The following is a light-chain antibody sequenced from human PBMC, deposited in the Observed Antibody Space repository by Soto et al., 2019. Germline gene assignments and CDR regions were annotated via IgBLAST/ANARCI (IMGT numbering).Light chain of an antibody. CDR1: QSVSSSY. J-gene: IGKJ2*01. V-gene: IGKV3-20*01. CDR3: QQYGSSPTYT. CDR2: GAS. Sequence: EIVLTQSPGTLSLSPGERATLSCRASQSVSSSYLAWYQQKPGQAPRLLIYGASNRATGIPDRFSASGSGTDFTLPISRLEPEDFAVYYCQQYGSSPTYTFGQGTKLEIK.